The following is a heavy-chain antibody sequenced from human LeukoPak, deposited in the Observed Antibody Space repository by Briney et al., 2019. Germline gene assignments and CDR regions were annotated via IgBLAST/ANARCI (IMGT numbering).Heavy chain of an antibody. CDR2: ISAYNGNT. CDR1: GYTFTDYY. J-gene: IGHJ6*02. Sequence: ASVKVSCKASGYTFTDYYMHWVRQAPGQGLEWMGWISAYNGNTNYAQKLQGRVTMTTDTSTSTAYMQLRSLRSDDTAVYYCARAQLAPSYYYSGMDVWGQATTVTVSS. D-gene: IGHD1-1*01. CDR3: ARAQLAPSYYYSGMDV. V-gene: IGHV1-18*04.